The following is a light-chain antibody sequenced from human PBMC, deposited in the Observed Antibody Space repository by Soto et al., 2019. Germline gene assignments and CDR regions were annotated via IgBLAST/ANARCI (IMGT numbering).Light chain of an antibody. CDR3: QQYNNWTS. V-gene: IGKV3-15*01. CDR2: GAS. CDR1: QSIRSD. Sequence: EIVMTQSPATLSVSPGERATLSCRASQSIRSDLAWYQQRPGQAPRLLIYGASTRATGIPARFSDSGSGTEFTLTISSLQSEDFAVYYCQQYNNWTSFGQGTKLEIK. J-gene: IGKJ2*01.